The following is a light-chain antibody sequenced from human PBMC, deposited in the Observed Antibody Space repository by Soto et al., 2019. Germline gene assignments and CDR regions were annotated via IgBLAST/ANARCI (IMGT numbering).Light chain of an antibody. J-gene: IGLJ2*01. CDR2: ENH. CDR3: GTWDSSLSAVV. Sequence: QAVVTQPPSVSAAPGQKVTISCSGSSSNIGNNYVSWYQQLPGTAPKLLIYENHKRPSGIPDRFSGSRSGTSATLGITGLQTGDEADYYCGTWDSSLSAVVFGGGTKLTVL. CDR1: SSNIGNNY. V-gene: IGLV1-51*02.